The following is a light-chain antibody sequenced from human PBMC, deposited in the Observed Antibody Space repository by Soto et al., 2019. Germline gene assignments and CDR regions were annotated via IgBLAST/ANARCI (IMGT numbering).Light chain of an antibody. V-gene: IGKV3D-20*02. CDR2: DAS. Sequence: EIVLTQSPGTVSLSPGERATLSCRASQSVSSSYLAWYQQKPGQAPRLLIYDASNRATGIPARFSGSGAGTDFTLTISSLEPEDSAVYYCQQRSNWPPITFGQGTRLEIK. CDR1: QSVSSSY. CDR3: QQRSNWPPIT. J-gene: IGKJ5*01.